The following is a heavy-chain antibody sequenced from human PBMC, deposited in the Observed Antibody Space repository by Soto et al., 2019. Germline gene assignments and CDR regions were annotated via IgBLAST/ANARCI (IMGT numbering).Heavy chain of an antibody. CDR3: ARAGPVAGNHAFDI. CDR1: GGSFSSYA. D-gene: IGHD6-19*01. CDR2: IIPIFGTA. Sequence: QVQLVQSGAEVNKPGSSVKVSCKASGGSFSSYAISWVRQAPVQGLEWMGGIIPIFGTATYAQKFQGRVTIIADKSTSTAYMELSSLRSEDTAVYYCARAGPVAGNHAFDIWGQGTLVTVSS. V-gene: IGHV1-69*06. J-gene: IGHJ3*02.